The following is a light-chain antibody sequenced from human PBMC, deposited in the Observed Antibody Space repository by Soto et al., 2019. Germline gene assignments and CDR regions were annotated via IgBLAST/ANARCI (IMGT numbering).Light chain of an antibody. CDR1: QSVGSN. Sequence: EIVMTQSPATLSVSPGERATLSCRASQSVGSNFAWYQRKSGQSPRLLISGASTRATGIPARFSGSGSGTEFTLTISSLQSEDFAVYYCQQYYNWPPTFGQGTKVEFK. CDR2: GAS. J-gene: IGKJ1*01. V-gene: IGKV3-15*01. CDR3: QQYYNWPPT.